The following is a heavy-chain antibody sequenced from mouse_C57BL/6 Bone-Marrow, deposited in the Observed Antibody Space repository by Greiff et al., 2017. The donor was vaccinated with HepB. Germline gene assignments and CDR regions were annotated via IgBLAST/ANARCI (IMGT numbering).Heavy chain of an antibody. CDR3: ARRSSGFLFDY. D-gene: IGHD3-2*02. V-gene: IGHV1-50*01. J-gene: IGHJ2*01. CDR2: IDPSDSYT. Sequence: QVQLQQPGAELVKPGASVKLSCKASGYTFTSYWMQWVKQRPGQGLEWIGEIDPSDSYTNYNQKFKGKATLTVDTSSSTAYMQLSSLTSEDSAVYYCARRSSGFLFDYWGQGTTLTVSS. CDR1: GYTFTSYW.